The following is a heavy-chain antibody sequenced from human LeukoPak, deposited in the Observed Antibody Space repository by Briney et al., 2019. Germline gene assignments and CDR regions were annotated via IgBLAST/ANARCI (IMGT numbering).Heavy chain of an antibody. J-gene: IGHJ4*02. CDR3: ATSSPRNYFDH. Sequence: PGGSLRLSCVASGFIFSTYGLHWVCQSPGRGLEWVAVIWYDGSQRYYADSVKGRFTISRDDSQNTIYLQMDSLRAEDTAVYYCATSSPRNYFDHWGQGTLVTVSS. D-gene: IGHD1-14*01. V-gene: IGHV3-33*01. CDR2: IWYDGSQR. CDR1: GFIFSTYG.